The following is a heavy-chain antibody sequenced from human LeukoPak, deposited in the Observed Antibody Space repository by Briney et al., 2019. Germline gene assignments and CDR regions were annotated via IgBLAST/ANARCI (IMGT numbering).Heavy chain of an antibody. Sequence: GGSLRLSCAASGFTFDDYGMSWVRQAPGKGLEWVSAIGGSGGSTNYADSVKGRFTISRDNSKNTLYLQMNSLRAEDTAVYYCAKQYDSSGYAPFDYWGQGTLVTVSS. V-gene: IGHV3-23*01. J-gene: IGHJ4*02. CDR1: GFTFDDYG. D-gene: IGHD3-22*01. CDR3: AKQYDSSGYAPFDY. CDR2: IGGSGGST.